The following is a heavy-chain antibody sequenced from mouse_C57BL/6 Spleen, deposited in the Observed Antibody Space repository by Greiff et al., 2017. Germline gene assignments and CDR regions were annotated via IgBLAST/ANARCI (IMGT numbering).Heavy chain of an antibody. J-gene: IGHJ4*01. CDR2: ISDGGSYT. Sequence: EVKLMESGGGLVKPGGSLKLSCAASGFTFSSYAMSWVRQTPEQRLEWVATISDGGSYTYYPDNVKGRFTISRDNAKNNLYLQMSHLKSEDTAMYYCAGDRGTALRYYYAMDYWGQGTSVTVSS. CDR3: AGDRGTALRYYYAMDY. CDR1: GFTFSSYA. V-gene: IGHV5-4*01. D-gene: IGHD1-2*01.